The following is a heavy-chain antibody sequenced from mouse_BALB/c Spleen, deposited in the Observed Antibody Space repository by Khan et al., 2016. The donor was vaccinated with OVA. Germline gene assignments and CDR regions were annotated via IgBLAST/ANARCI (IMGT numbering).Heavy chain of an antibody. Sequence: EVQLQESGPSLVKPSQTLSLTCSVTGDSITSGYWNWIRKFPGNELEYMGYIIYTGYTYYNPSLTSRITIPRHTSKKQYYLQLSSVTDVDTATYYCARSTYRYSFVYWGQGTLVTVSA. CDR2: IIYTGYT. V-gene: IGHV3-8*02. J-gene: IGHJ3*01. CDR3: ARSTYRYSFVY. CDR1: GDSITSGY. D-gene: IGHD2-12*01.